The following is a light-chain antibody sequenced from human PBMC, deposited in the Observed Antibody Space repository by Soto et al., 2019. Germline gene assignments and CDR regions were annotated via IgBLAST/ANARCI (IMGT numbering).Light chain of an antibody. CDR3: QQSYSTPRT. Sequence: DIQMTQSPSSLSASVGDRVTITCRASQSISSYLNWYQQKPGKAPNLLIYAASSLQSGVPSRFSGSVSGTDFTLSFSSLQPEDFATYYCQQSYSTPRTFGQGTKLEI. J-gene: IGKJ1*01. CDR2: AAS. V-gene: IGKV1-39*01. CDR1: QSISSY.